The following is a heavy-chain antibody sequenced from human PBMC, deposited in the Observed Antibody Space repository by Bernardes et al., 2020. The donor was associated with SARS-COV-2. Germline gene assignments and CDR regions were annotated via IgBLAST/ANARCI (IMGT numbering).Heavy chain of an antibody. D-gene: IGHD4-17*01. V-gene: IGHV4-30-2*01. J-gene: IGHJ4*02. CDR3: ARDNIDDYGGISFDY. CDR1: GGSISSCGYS. CDR2: IYHIGST. Sequence: SETLSLTCAVSGGSISSCGYSWIWILQPPGKGLVWIGYIYHIGSTYYNPSLKSRVTISVDRSKNQFSLKLSSVTAADTAVYYCARDNIDDYGGISFDYWGQGTLVTVSS.